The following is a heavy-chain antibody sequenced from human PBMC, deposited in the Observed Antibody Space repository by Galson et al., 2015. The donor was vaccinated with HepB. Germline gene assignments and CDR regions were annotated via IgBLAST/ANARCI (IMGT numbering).Heavy chain of an antibody. CDR3: AKAYGDGNWYFER. Sequence: SLRLSCAAAGFTFDDYAMHWVRQAPGKGLEWVSGISWNSFSIGYGDSVKGRFTISRDNAKNSLYLQMNRLRAEDTALYFCAKAYGDGNWYFERWGRGTLVTVS. D-gene: IGHD4-17*01. CDR2: ISWNSFSI. V-gene: IGHV3-9*01. CDR1: GFTFDDYA. J-gene: IGHJ2*01.